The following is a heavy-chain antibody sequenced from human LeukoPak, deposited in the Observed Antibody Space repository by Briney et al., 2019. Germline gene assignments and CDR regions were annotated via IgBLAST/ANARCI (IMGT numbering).Heavy chain of an antibody. CDR3: ARQSIVLMVYALDY. Sequence: GASVKDSCKASGYTFSSYDSNWVRQATGQGLEWMGWMNPNSGNTGYAQKFQGRVTMTRNTSISTAYMELSSLRSEDTAGYYCARQSIVLMVYALDYWGQGTLVTVSS. V-gene: IGHV1-8*01. CDR2: MNPNSGNT. CDR1: GYTFSSYD. J-gene: IGHJ4*02. D-gene: IGHD2-8*01.